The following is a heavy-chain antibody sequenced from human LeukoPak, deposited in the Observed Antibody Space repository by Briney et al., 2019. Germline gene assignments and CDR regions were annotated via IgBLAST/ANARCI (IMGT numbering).Heavy chain of an antibody. Sequence: GASVKVSCKASGYTFTNYAVRWVRQAPGQRLEWMGWINTDNGNTKYSQEFQGRVTITRDTSASTAYMELSSLRSEDMAVYYCARVRGGYYDYFDYWGQGTLVTVSS. CDR3: ARVRGGYYDYFDY. CDR2: INTDNGNT. D-gene: IGHD3-3*01. CDR1: GYTFTNYA. J-gene: IGHJ4*02. V-gene: IGHV1-3*03.